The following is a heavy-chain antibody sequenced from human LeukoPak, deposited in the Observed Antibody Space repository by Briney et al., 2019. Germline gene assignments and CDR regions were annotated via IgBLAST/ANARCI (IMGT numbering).Heavy chain of an antibody. V-gene: IGHV4-4*07. CDR2: ISNSGST. J-gene: IGHJ6*02. CDR3: ATMIREPRGYYYYGMDV. CDR1: GGSISRHY. Sequence: SETLSLTCTVSGGSISRHYWSWIRQPAGGGLDWIGRISNSGSTNYNPSLNSRVTISLDTSKNQFSLKLSSVTAADTAVYYCATMIREPRGYYYYGMDVWGQGTTVTVSS. D-gene: IGHD3-16*01.